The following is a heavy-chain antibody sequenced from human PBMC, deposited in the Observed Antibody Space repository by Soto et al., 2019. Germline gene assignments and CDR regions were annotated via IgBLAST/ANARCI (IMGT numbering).Heavy chain of an antibody. CDR1: GGSISSYY. Sequence: SETLSLTCTVSGGSISSYYWSWIRQPPGNGLEWIGYIYYTGSTKYNPSLKSRVAISVDTSKNQFSLTLSSVTAADTAVYYCARGFCGGGTCFRFNFDNWGQGTLVTVSS. J-gene: IGHJ4*02. CDR3: ARGFCGGGTCFRFNFDN. CDR2: IYYTGST. V-gene: IGHV4-59*01. D-gene: IGHD2-15*01.